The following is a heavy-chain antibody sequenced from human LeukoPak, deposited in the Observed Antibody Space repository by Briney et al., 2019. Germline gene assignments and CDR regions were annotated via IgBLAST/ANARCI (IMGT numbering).Heavy chain of an antibody. J-gene: IGHJ6*03. D-gene: IGHD4-11*01. V-gene: IGHV3-23*01. Sequence: GGSLRLSCAASGFTFSSYAMSWVRQAPGKGLEWVSGLSGSGGNTIYADSVKGRFTISRDNSKNTLYLQMNSLRAEDTAVYYCARGVTEHYYYYYYMDVWGKGTTVTVSS. CDR3: ARGVTEHYYYYYYMDV. CDR1: GFTFSSYA. CDR2: LSGSGGNT.